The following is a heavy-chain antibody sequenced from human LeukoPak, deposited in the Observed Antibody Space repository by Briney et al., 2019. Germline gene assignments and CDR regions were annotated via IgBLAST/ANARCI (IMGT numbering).Heavy chain of an antibody. CDR2: IYYTGST. D-gene: IGHD6-6*01. CDR3: AISRTVYAAALIDY. J-gene: IGHJ4*02. V-gene: IGHV4-39*01. Sequence: SETLSLTCTVSGGSISSSSTYYWGCIRQPPGKGLEWIGSIYYTGSTYYNPSLKSRVTISVDTSRNLFSLQLSSVTAADTAVYYCAISRTVYAAALIDYWGQGALVTVSS. CDR1: GGSISSSSTYY.